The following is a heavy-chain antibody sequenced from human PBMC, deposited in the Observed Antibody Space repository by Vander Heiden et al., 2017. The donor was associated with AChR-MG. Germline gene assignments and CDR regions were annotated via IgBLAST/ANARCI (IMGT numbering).Heavy chain of an antibody. CDR1: GGTFSSYA. Sequence: QVQLVQSGAEVKKPGSSVKVSCKASGGTFSSYALSWVRQAPGQGLEWMGGIIPIFGTANYAQKFQGRVTITADESTSTAYMELSSLRSEDTAVYYCARERSYDSSGYYLDAFDIWGQGTMVTVSS. CDR3: ARERSYDSSGYYLDAFDI. CDR2: IIPIFGTA. V-gene: IGHV1-69*01. D-gene: IGHD3-22*01. J-gene: IGHJ3*02.